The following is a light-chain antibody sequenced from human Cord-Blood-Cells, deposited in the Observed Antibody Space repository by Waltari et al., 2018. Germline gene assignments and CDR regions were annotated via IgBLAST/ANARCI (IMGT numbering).Light chain of an antibody. J-gene: IGKJ5*01. CDR1: QGISSY. CDR2: AAS. Sequence: DIQLTQSPSFRSASVGDRATLTCRASQGISSYLAWYQQKPGKAPKLLIYAASTLQSGVPSRFSGSGSGTEFTLTISSLQPEDFATYYCQQLNSYPITFGQGTRLEIK. CDR3: QQLNSYPIT. V-gene: IGKV1-9*01.